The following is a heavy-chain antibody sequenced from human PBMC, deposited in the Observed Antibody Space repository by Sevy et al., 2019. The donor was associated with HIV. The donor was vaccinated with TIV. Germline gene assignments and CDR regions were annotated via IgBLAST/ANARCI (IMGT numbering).Heavy chain of an antibody. D-gene: IGHD3-22*01. Sequence: ASVKVSCKVSGYTLSELSMHWVRLAPGKGLAWMGSFDPEDEETTYAQKFQGRVTMTEDTSTDTAYMELSSLRSEDTAVYYCATTKDYYDSSGSPFDYWGQGTLVTVSS. CDR1: GYTLSELS. V-gene: IGHV1-24*01. J-gene: IGHJ4*02. CDR3: ATTKDYYDSSGSPFDY. CDR2: FDPEDEET.